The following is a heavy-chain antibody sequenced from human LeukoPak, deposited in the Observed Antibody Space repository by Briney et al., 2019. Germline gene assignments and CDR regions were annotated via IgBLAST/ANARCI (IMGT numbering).Heavy chain of an antibody. CDR2: IYYSGST. J-gene: IGHJ4*02. Sequence: GSLRLSCAASGFTFSDYYMSWIRQPPGKGLEWIGYIYYSGSTNYNPSLKSRVTISVDTSKNQFSLKLSSVTAADTAVYYCASEPLSTYGYNYWGQGTLVTVSS. CDR3: ASEPLSTYGYNY. CDR1: GFTFSDYY. V-gene: IGHV4-59*01. D-gene: IGHD5-18*01.